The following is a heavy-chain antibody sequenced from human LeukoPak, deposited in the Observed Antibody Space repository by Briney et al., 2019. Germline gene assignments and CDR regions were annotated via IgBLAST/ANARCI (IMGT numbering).Heavy chain of an antibody. CDR2: ISGSGGST. Sequence: PGGSLRLSCAASGFTFSSYGMNWVRQAPGKGLEWVSGISGSGGSTHYADSVKGRFTISRDNSKNTLYLQMNSLRAEDTAVYYCARGIYVDSISWHFDLWXXGTLVTVSS. V-gene: IGHV3-23*01. J-gene: IGHJ2*01. D-gene: IGHD4-17*01. CDR3: ARGIYVDSISWHFDL. CDR1: GFTFSSYG.